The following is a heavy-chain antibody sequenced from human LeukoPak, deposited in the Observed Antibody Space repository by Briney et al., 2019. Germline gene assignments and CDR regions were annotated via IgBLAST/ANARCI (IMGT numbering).Heavy chain of an antibody. CDR2: IYYSGST. J-gene: IGHJ6*03. CDR1: GGSISSGGYY. V-gene: IGHV4-31*03. CDR3: ATNWNYPDYYYYMDV. D-gene: IGHD1-7*01. Sequence: SETLSLTYTVSGGSISSGGYYWSWIRQHPGKGLEWIGYIYYSGSTYYNPSLKSRVTISVDTSKNQFSLKLSSVTAADTAVYYCATNWNYPDYYYYMDVWGKGTTVTVSS.